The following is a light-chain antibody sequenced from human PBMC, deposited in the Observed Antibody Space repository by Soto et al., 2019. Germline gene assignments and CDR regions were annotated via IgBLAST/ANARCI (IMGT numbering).Light chain of an antibody. CDR1: QSISSW. V-gene: IGKV1-39*01. J-gene: IGKJ1*01. CDR3: QQSYSRVT. Sequence: DIQMTPSPSTLSASVVDRVTITCRASQSISSWLAWYQQKPGKAPKLLIYAASRLQSGVPSRFSGSRSGTDFTLTISSLQPEDFATYYCQQSYSRVTFGQGTKVDI. CDR2: AAS.